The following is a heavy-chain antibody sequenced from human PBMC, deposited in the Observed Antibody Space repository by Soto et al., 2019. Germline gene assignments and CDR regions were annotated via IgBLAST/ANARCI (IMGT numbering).Heavy chain of an antibody. V-gene: IGHV1-46*03. Sequence: QVQLVQSGAEVKKPGASVKVSCKAIGYSFTGHYMHWVRQAPGQGLEWMGTIFPGGTNVAYAQKFQGRVTMTQGTSTSTIYMELNSLTSDDTAAYYRAGYQSWHDLVWCYDPWGQGTLVTVSS. CDR1: GYSFTGHY. CDR3: AGYQSWHDLVWCYDP. D-gene: IGHD1-1*01. J-gene: IGHJ5*02. CDR2: IFPGGTNV.